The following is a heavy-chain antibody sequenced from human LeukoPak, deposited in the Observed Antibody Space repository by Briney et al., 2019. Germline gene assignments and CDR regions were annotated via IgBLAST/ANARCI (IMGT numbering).Heavy chain of an antibody. J-gene: IGHJ4*02. CDR3: AKTPGYTTVTSHDY. Sequence: GGSLRLSCAASGFTFSAYGVHWVRQAPGKGLEWLAFIRYDGRIKNYADSVKGRFTISRDNSKNTLYLQMNSLRAEDTAVYYCAKTPGYTTVTSHDYWGQGTLVTVSS. CDR2: IRYDGRIK. CDR1: GFTFSAYG. D-gene: IGHD4-17*01. V-gene: IGHV3-30*02.